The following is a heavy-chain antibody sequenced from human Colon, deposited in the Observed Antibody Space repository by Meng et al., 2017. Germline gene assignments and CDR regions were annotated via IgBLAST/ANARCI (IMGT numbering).Heavy chain of an antibody. J-gene: IGHJ6*02. V-gene: IGHV4-34*01. Sequence: SDTLSLTFAVDGWPFSGYYWSGFRQPPGKGLDWTGEINHSGSTNYNPSLKSRVTISVDTSKNQFSRKLSSVTAADTAVYYCARGLRGLDVWGQGTMVTVSS. D-gene: IGHD3-10*01. CDR1: GWPFSGYY. CDR3: ARGLRGLDV. CDR2: INHSGST.